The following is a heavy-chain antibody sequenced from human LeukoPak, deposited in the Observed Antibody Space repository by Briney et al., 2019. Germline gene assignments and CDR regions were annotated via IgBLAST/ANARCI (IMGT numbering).Heavy chain of an antibody. CDR2: IWYDGSQK. CDR1: GFTFTSYG. D-gene: IGHD1-1*01. V-gene: IGHV3-33*01. Sequence: PGRSLRLSCAVSGFTFTSYGMHWVRQGPGKGLEWVAGIWYDGSQKYYADSVKGRFTISRDNSKNTLYLQMNSLRAEDTAVYYCARDRQGTPGTFDIWGQGTMVTVSS. J-gene: IGHJ3*02. CDR3: ARDRQGTPGTFDI.